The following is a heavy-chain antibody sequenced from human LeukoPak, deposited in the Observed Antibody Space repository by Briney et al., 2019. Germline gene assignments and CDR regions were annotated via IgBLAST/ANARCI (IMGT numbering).Heavy chain of an antibody. D-gene: IGHD5/OR15-5a*01. CDR2: VYHSGST. V-gene: IGHV4-38-2*01. J-gene: IGHJ3*02. CDR3: AVNSTKHTFDI. CDR1: GYSISSGYY. Sequence: PSETLSLTCAVSGYSISSGYYWGWIRQSPGTGLEWIGSVYHSGSTYYNSSLQSRVTISVDTSKNQFSLNLSSVTAADTAVYYCAVNSTKHTFDIWGQGTMVTVSS.